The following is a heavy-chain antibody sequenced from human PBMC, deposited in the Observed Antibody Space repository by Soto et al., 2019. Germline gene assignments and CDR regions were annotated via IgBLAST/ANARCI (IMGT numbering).Heavy chain of an antibody. CDR3: ARGAGQNYCYGMDV. Sequence: QVQLQESGPGLVKPSQTLSLTCTVSGGSISSGDYYWSWIRQLPGKGLEWIGYIYYSGSTYSNPSLKSRVTISVDTSKNQFSLKLSSVTAADTAVYYCARGAGQNYCYGMDVWGQGTTVTVSS. J-gene: IGHJ6*02. CDR2: IYYSGST. CDR1: GGSISSGDYY. V-gene: IGHV4-31*03.